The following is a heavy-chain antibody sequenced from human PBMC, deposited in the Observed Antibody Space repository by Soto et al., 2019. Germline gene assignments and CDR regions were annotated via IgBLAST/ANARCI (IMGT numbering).Heavy chain of an antibody. V-gene: IGHV3-23*01. CDR3: AKRGGYDYVWKSYRPDY. CDR2: LSGSGGDT. CDR1: GFTFSSFA. Sequence: EVQLLESGGGLVQPGGSLRLSCVASGFTFSSFAMSWVRQAPGKGLEWVSTLSGSGGDTYYADSVHGRFTISRDKSKNTLYLQMDRLRVEDTAVYYCAKRGGYDYVWKSYRPDYWGQGTLVSVSS. D-gene: IGHD3-16*02. J-gene: IGHJ4*02.